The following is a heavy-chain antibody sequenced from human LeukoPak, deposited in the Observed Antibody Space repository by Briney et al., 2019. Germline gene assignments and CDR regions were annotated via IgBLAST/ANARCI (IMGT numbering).Heavy chain of an antibody. CDR3: AKDLEGSPPLPFDP. J-gene: IGHJ5*02. CDR2: ISYDGSNK. V-gene: IGHV3-30*18. Sequence: GGSLRLSCAASGFTFSSYGMHWARQAPGKGLEWVAVISYDGSNKYYAGSVKGRFTISRDNSMNTLYLHMNSLRAEDTAVYYCAKDLEGSPPLPFDPWGQGTLVTVSS. D-gene: IGHD2-15*01. CDR1: GFTFSSYG.